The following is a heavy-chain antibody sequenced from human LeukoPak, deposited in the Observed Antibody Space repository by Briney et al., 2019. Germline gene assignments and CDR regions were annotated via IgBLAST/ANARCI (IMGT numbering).Heavy chain of an antibody. D-gene: IGHD3-10*01. V-gene: IGHV3-23*01. Sequence: GGSLRLSCAASGFTFHTYAMSWVRQAPGKGLEWVSAITDGGDDTYYADSVKGRFTISRDNSKNTLYLQMNNLRAEDTAVYFCARAWSYLRNFDHWGQGTLVTVSS. J-gene: IGHJ4*02. CDR1: GFTFHTYA. CDR2: ITDGGDDT. CDR3: ARAWSYLRNFDH.